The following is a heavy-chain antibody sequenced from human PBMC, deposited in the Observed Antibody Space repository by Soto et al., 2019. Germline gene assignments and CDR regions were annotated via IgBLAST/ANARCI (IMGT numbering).Heavy chain of an antibody. CDR3: ARDLRGRRRWYLGWFDT. V-gene: IGHV1-18*04. CDR1: GYTFTSYG. CDR2: ISAYNGNT. Sequence: ASVKVSCKASGYTFTSYGISWVRQAPGQGLEWMGWISAYNGNTNYAQKLQGRVTMTTDTSTSTAYMELRSLRSDDTAVYYCARDLRGRRRWYLGWFDTWGQGTLVTVSS. D-gene: IGHD3-16*01. J-gene: IGHJ5*02.